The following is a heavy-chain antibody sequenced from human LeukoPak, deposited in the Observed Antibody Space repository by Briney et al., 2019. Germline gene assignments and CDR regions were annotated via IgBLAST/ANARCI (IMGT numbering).Heavy chain of an antibody. D-gene: IGHD3-10*01. V-gene: IGHV3-33*06. J-gene: IGHJ3*02. CDR1: GFTFSSNG. CDR3: AKTRGRITNGAFDI. CDR2: IWYDGSNK. Sequence: GGSLRLSCAASGFTFSSNGMHWVRQAPGKGLEWVAVIWYDGSNKYYADSVKGRFTISRDNSKNTLYLQMNSLRAEDTAVYYCAKTRGRITNGAFDIWGQGTMVTVSS.